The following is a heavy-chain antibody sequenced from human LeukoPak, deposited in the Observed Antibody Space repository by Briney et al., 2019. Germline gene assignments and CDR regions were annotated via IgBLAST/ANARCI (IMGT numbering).Heavy chain of an antibody. CDR2: ISYDGSNK. CDR1: GFTFSSYG. D-gene: IGHD1-26*01. J-gene: IGHJ5*02. Sequence: PGGSLRLSCAASGFTFSSYGMHWVRQAPGRGLEWVAVISYDGSNKYYADSVKGRFTISRDNSKNTLYLQMNSLRAEDTAVYYCARERYSGSSGALDPWGQGTLVTVSS. V-gene: IGHV3-30*03. CDR3: ARERYSGSSGALDP.